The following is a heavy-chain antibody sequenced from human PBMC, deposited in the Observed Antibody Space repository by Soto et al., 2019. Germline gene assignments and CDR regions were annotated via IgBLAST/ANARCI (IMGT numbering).Heavy chain of an antibody. CDR1: GGSISSYY. V-gene: IGHV4-59*08. D-gene: IGHD6-19*01. CDR3: ASTHISGWYIIGEYYIDY. CDR2: IYYSGST. Sequence: PSETLSLACTVSGGSISSYYWSWIRQPPGKGLEWIGYIYYSGSTNYNPSLKSRVTISVDTSKNQFSLKLSSVTAADTAVYYCASTHISGWYIIGEYYIDYSGQATLVTGSS. J-gene: IGHJ4*02.